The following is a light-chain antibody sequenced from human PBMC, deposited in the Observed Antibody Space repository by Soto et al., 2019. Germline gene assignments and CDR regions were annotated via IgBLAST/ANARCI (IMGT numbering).Light chain of an antibody. CDR2: EVS. J-gene: IGLJ1*01. CDR1: SSDDNGYNY. CDR3: SSYTSSSTEYV. Sequence: SVLTQPAPGSRAPGQSITISCTGTSSDDNGYNYVSWYQQHPGKAPKLMIYEVSDRPSGVSNRFSGSKSGNTASLTISGLQAEDEADYYGSSYTSSSTEYVFGTGTKVTVL. V-gene: IGLV2-14*01.